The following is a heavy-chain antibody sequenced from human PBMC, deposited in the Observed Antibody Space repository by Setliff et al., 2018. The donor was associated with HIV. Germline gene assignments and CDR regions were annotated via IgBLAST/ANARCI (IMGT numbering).Heavy chain of an antibody. J-gene: IGHJ3*02. Sequence: SETLSLTCTVSGGSIRGDDYYWTWIRQHPGKGLEWIGYVFHTGTTYYNPYLKSRLTLSVDTSKNQFSLKLSSVTAADTAVYYCARTLAYHAFDIWGQGTMVTVSS. V-gene: IGHV4-31*03. D-gene: IGHD2-2*01. CDR1: GGSIRGDDYY. CDR3: ARTLAYHAFDI. CDR2: VFHTGTT.